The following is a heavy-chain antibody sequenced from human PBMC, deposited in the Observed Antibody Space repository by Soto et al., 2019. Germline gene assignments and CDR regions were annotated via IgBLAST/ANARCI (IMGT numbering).Heavy chain of an antibody. CDR3: AKGGEGGREEHYYSVLDV. V-gene: IGHV3-30*18. Sequence: GGSLRLSCAASGFIFSSYGMHWVRQAPGKGLEWVTFISYDGSIKYYGDSVKGRFTISRDNSKNKLYLQMNSLRAEDTAVYYCAKGGEGGREEHYYSVLDVWAKGTTVTVSS. J-gene: IGHJ6*04. CDR1: GFIFSSYG. D-gene: IGHD2-15*01. CDR2: ISYDGSIK.